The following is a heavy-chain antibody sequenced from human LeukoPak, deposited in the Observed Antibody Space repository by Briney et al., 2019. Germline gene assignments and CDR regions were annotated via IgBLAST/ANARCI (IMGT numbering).Heavy chain of an antibody. J-gene: IGHJ4*02. D-gene: IGHD2-2*02. V-gene: IGHV3-23*01. CDR2: ISVNGVST. CDR3: TKDRYKIQDY. Sequence: GGSLRLSCTASGFKFSNYAMNWVRQAPGKGLECVSIISVNGVSTNHADSVKGRFTISRDNSKNTVYLQMNSLRAEDTAVYYCTKDRYKIQDYWGQGTLVTVSS. CDR1: GFKFSNYA.